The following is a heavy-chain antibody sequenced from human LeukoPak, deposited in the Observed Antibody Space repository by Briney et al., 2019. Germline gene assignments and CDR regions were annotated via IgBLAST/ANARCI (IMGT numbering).Heavy chain of an antibody. CDR2: ISSDGSST. V-gene: IGHV3-74*01. CDR1: GFIFSSHW. Sequence: PGGSLRLSCAASGFIFSSHWMHWVRQAPGKGLVWVSRISSDGSSTSYADSVKGRFTMSRDNSKNTLYLQMNSLRAEDTAVYYCARDQRYCSSSSCPWEPFDYWGQGTLVTVSS. J-gene: IGHJ4*02. D-gene: IGHD2-2*01. CDR3: ARDQRYCSSSSCPWEPFDY.